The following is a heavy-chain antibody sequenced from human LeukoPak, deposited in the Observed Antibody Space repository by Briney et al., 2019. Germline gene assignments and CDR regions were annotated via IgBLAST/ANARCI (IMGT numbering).Heavy chain of an antibody. V-gene: IGHV1-2*02. D-gene: IGHD2-2*03. Sequence: GASVKVSCKASGYDFTGHYVHWVRQAPGQGLEWMGWIDPRSGGTIYTRKFQGRVTMTRDTAISTAYMELRRLKSDDTAVYYCAREVLVYGLDVWGNGTTVAVSA. CDR2: IDPRSGGT. CDR3: AREVLVYGLDV. CDR1: GYDFTGHY. J-gene: IGHJ6*04.